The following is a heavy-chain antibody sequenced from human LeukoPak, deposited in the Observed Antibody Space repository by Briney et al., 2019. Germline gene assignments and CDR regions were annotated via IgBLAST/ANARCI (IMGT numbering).Heavy chain of an antibody. Sequence: SETLSLTCNVSGASISGHFWSWIRQSPGKGLECIGYIYSGTVDYNPSLNSRATISGDTSKNQVSLNLKSVTTVDTAMYYCVKVGYGSGTWGWFDPWGQGILVTVST. D-gene: IGHD3-10*01. CDR3: VKVGYGSGTWGWFDP. J-gene: IGHJ5*02. V-gene: IGHV4-59*11. CDR1: GASISGHF. CDR2: IYSGTV.